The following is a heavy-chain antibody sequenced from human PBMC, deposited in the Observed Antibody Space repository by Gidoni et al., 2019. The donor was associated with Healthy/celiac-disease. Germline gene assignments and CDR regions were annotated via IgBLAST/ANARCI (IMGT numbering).Heavy chain of an antibody. CDR2: IWYDGSNK. D-gene: IGHD4-17*01. V-gene: IGHV3-33*01. CDR3: ARDFDASDYGDYGGLDY. Sequence: QVQLVESVGGVVQPGRSLRLSCAASGFTFSSYGMHWVRQAPGKGLGWVAVIWYDGSNKYYADSVKGRFTISRDNSKNTLYLQMNSLRAEDTAVYYCARDFDASDYGDYGGLDYWGQGTLVTVSS. CDR1: GFTFSSYG. J-gene: IGHJ4*02.